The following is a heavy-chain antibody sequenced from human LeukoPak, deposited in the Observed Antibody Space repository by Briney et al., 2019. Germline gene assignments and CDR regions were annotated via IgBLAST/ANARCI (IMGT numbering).Heavy chain of an antibody. Sequence: SSETLSLTCTVSGGSIRSSNYYWGWIRQPAGKGLEWIGRISSSGSTNYNPSLKSRVTISVDTSKNQFSLKLSSVTAADTAVYFCARGPYSYDSSGAFDIWGQGTMVTVSS. D-gene: IGHD3-22*01. CDR2: ISSSGST. J-gene: IGHJ3*02. CDR3: ARGPYSYDSSGAFDI. CDR1: GGSIRSSNYY. V-gene: IGHV4-61*02.